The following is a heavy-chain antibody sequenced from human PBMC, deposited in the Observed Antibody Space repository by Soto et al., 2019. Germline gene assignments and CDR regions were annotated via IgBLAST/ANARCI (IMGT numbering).Heavy chain of an antibody. CDR2: IKSKSDGGTT. D-gene: IGHD3-10*01. V-gene: IGHV3-15*07. CDR3: STVGSITTSGTPFDY. Sequence: GGSLRLSCAASELIFSNTWMNWVRQAPGKGLEWVGRIKSKSDGGTTDYAAAVKGRFTISRDDSKATLYLQMNSLETEDTAVYYCSTVGSITTSGTPFDYWGHGTLVTVSS. J-gene: IGHJ4*01. CDR1: ELIFSNTW.